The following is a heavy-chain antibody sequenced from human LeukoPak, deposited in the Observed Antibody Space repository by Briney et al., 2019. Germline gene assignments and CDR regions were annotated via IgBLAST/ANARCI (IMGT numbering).Heavy chain of an antibody. V-gene: IGHV3-7*01. D-gene: IGHD6-19*01. J-gene: IGHJ4*02. CDR3: ARFRWLGGGYYFDY. CDR1: GFTFSSYW. Sequence: PGGSLRLSCAASGFTFSSYWMSWVRQAPGKGLEWVANIKQDGSEKYYVDSVKGRFTISRDNAKNSLYLQMNSLRAEDTAVYYCARFRWLGGGYYFDYWGQGTLVTVSS. CDR2: IKQDGSEK.